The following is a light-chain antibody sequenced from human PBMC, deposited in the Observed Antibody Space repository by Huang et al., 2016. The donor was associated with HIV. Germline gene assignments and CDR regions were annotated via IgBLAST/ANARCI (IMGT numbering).Light chain of an antibody. Sequence: EIVKTQSPATLAVSPGEGATLPCRASQNVRTNVAWYQQKPGQAPRRLIYGASTRATGIPARFSGTGSGTDFTLTLSSLQSDDFAVYYCQHYHDWPPLAFGGGTKVEIK. CDR3: QHYHDWPPLA. J-gene: IGKJ4*01. CDR2: GAS. CDR1: QNVRTN. V-gene: IGKV3-15*01.